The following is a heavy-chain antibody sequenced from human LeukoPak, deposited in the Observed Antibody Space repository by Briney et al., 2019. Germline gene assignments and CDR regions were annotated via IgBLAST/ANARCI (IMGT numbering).Heavy chain of an antibody. CDR1: GFTFSSYS. V-gene: IGHV3-30*03. D-gene: IGHD6-6*01. Sequence: PGGSLRLSCAASGFTFSSYSMNWVRQAPGKGLEWVAVISYDGSNKYYADSVKGRFTISRDNSKNTLYLQMNSLRAEDTAVYYCARLTARVWYYYYYMDVWGKGTTVTVSS. J-gene: IGHJ6*03. CDR2: ISYDGSNK. CDR3: ARLTARVWYYYYYMDV.